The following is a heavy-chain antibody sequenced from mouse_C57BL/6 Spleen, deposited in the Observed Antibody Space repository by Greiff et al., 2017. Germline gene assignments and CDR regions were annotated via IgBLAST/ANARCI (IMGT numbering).Heavy chain of an antibody. CDR2: IYPRSGNT. CDR1: GYTFTSYG. V-gene: IGHV1-81*01. CDR3: ARGEISIPSYYYGSSFH. Sequence: VQLQQSGAELARPGASVKLSCKASGYTFTSYGISWVKQRTGQGLEWIGEIYPRSGNTYYNEKFKGKATLTADKSSSTAYMELRSLTSEDSAVYFCARGEISIPSYYYGSSFHWGQGTLVTVSA. D-gene: IGHD1-1*01. J-gene: IGHJ3*01.